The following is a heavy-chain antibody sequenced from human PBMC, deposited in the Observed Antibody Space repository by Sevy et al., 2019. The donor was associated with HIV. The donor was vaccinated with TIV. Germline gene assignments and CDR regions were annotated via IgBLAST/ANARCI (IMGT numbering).Heavy chain of an antibody. J-gene: IGHJ6*02. CDR1: GYTLTELS. CDR2: FDPEDGET. Sequence: ASVKVSCKVSGYTLTELSMHWVRQAPGKGLEWMGGFDPEDGETIYAQKFQGRVTMTEDTSTDTAYMELSSLRSEDTAVYYCATGAYDSSGHPHYYYYGMDVWGQGTTVTVSS. V-gene: IGHV1-24*01. D-gene: IGHD3-22*01. CDR3: ATGAYDSSGHPHYYYYGMDV.